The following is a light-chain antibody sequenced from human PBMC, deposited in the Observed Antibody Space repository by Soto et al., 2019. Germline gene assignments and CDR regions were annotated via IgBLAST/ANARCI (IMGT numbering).Light chain of an antibody. Sequence: EIVLAQSPGTLSLSPGERVTLACRSSQSVRSGYLAWYQQKPGQAPRLLIYGAFSRATGIPDRFRGSGSGTDFSLTISRLEHEDFAVYYCQQYASSPPWTFGQGTKVDIK. CDR2: GAF. V-gene: IGKV3-20*01. CDR1: QSVRSGY. CDR3: QQYASSPPWT. J-gene: IGKJ1*01.